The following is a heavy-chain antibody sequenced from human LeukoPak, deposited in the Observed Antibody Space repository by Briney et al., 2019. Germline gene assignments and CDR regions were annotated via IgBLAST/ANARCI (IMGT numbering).Heavy chain of an antibody. Sequence: GGSLRLSCAASGFTFSSYWMSWVRQAPGKGLEWVANIKQDGSEKYYVDSVKGRFTISRDNAKNSLYLQMNSLRAEDTAVYYCARDIYVVVAHFDYWGQGTLVTVSS. V-gene: IGHV3-7*01. D-gene: IGHD2-15*01. CDR2: IKQDGSEK. CDR1: GFTFSSYW. CDR3: ARDIYVVVAHFDY. J-gene: IGHJ4*02.